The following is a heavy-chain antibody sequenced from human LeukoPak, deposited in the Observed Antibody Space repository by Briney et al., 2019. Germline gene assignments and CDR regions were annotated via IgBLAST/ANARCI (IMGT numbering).Heavy chain of an antibody. CDR2: IFCSGST. CDR3: ARVPYSTRLYYMDV. J-gene: IGHJ6*03. CDR1: SGSITSGSHY. V-gene: IGHV4-39*07. D-gene: IGHD6-13*01. Sequence: SETLSLTCTVSSGSITSGSHYWGWIRQPPGKGLEWIGSIFCSGSTYYNLSLKSRVTMSVDTSKNQFSLKLTSVTAADTAVYYCARVPYSTRLYYMDVWGKGTTVTVSS.